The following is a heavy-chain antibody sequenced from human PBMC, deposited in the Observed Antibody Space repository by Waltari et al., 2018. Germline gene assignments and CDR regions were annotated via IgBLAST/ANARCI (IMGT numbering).Heavy chain of an antibody. Sequence: EVQLVQSGAEVKKPGESLKISCKGSGYSFTSYWIGWVRQMPGKGLEWMGIIYPGDSDTRYSPSFQGQVTISADKSISTAYLQWSSLKASDTAMYYCARRGITGTTSYYYYYMDVWGKGTTVTVSS. CDR2: IYPGDSDT. CDR3: ARRGITGTTSYYYYYMDV. CDR1: GYSFTSYW. D-gene: IGHD1-7*01. V-gene: IGHV5-51*03. J-gene: IGHJ6*03.